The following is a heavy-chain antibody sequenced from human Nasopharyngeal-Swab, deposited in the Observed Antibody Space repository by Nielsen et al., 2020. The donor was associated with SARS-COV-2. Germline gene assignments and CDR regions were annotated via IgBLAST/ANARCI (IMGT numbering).Heavy chain of an antibody. J-gene: IGHJ5*02. CDR3: AREVILQVGWFDP. V-gene: IGHV4-59*01. CDR1: GGSISSDY. Sequence: SETLSLTCTVSGGSISSDYWSWIRQPPGKGLEWIGDIHYSGSTNHNPSLKSRVTISVDTSKNQFSLNLSSVTAADTAVYYCAREVILQVGWFDPWSQGTLVTVSS. CDR2: IHYSGST.